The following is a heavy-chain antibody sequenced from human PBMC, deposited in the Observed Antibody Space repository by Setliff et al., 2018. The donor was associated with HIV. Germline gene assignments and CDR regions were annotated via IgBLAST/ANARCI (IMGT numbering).Heavy chain of an antibody. CDR1: GVSISSSTYY. D-gene: IGHD1-26*01. Sequence: SETLSLTCTVSGVSISSSTYYWGWIRQPPGKGLEWIGSIHYRGSNYYNASLKSRLTILVDTSKNQFSLKLSSVTAADTAVYFCARDLGARLPNYNWFDPWGQGTLVTVS. J-gene: IGHJ5*02. CDR3: ARDLGARLPNYNWFDP. V-gene: IGHV4-39*07. CDR2: IHYRGSN.